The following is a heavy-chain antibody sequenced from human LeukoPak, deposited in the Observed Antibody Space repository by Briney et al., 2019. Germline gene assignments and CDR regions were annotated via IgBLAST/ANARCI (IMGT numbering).Heavy chain of an antibody. CDR2: IYHSGNT. CDR1: GYSISSGYY. V-gene: IGHV4-38-2*02. CDR3: ASNLYGSGNYFAY. D-gene: IGHD3-10*01. Sequence: SETLSLTCTVSGYSISSGYYWGWIRPPPGKGLEWIAIIYHSGNTYYNPSLKRRVTISEDTYKNKFSLKLSSVTAANTAVYYCASNLYGSGNYFAYWGQGALVTVSS. J-gene: IGHJ4*02.